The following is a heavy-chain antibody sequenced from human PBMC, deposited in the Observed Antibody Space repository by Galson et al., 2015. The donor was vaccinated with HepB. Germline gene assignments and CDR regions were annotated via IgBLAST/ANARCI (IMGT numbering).Heavy chain of an antibody. Sequence: SLRLSCAASGFTFSSYPMTWVRQAPGKGLEWVSGSSGSGGETFYGDAVKGRFTMSRDNSKNTVFLQMNSLRSDDTAVYYCARMRITMVRGVTNWFDPWGQGTLVTVSS. CDR1: GFTFSSYP. V-gene: IGHV3-23*01. CDR2: SSGSGGET. D-gene: IGHD3-10*01. CDR3: ARMRITMVRGVTNWFDP. J-gene: IGHJ5*02.